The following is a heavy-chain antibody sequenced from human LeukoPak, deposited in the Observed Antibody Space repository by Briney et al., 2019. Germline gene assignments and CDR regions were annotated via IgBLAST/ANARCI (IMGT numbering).Heavy chain of an antibody. CDR3: ARGLYDSSGRKPRRGGFQH. Sequence: EASETLSLTCAVYGGSFSGYYWSWIRQPPGKGLEWIGEINHSGSTNYNPSLKSRVTISVDTSKNQFSLKLSSVTAADTAVYYCARGLYDSSGRKPRRGGFQHWGQGTLVTVSS. CDR1: GGSFSGYY. D-gene: IGHD3-22*01. V-gene: IGHV4-34*01. J-gene: IGHJ1*01. CDR2: INHSGST.